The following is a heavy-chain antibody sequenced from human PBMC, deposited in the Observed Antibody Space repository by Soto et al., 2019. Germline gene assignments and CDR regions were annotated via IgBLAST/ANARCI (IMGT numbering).Heavy chain of an antibody. V-gene: IGHV1-2*02. CDR3: ARVEGSASSAGD. J-gene: IGHJ4*02. D-gene: IGHD6-6*01. CDR2: IHPNTGRT. CDR1: GYCFTTYY. Sequence: QGQMVQSGAEVKNPGASVKVSCKTSGYCFTTYYVHWVRQAPGQGLEWMGFIHPNTGRTKYAQKFQGRVTMTSDTSIKTAYMELNRLTSDDAAMYYCARVEGSASSAGDWGQGTLVTVS.